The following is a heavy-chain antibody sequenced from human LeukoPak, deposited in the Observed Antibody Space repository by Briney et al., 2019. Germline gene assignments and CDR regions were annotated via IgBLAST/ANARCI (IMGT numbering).Heavy chain of an antibody. J-gene: IGHJ4*02. CDR2: IYYSGST. D-gene: IGHD2/OR15-2a*01. CDR1: GGSISSSSYY. V-gene: IGHV4-39*02. CDR3: ARDDPNKYYFGY. Sequence: SETLSLTCTVSGGSISSSSYYWGWIRQPPGKGLEWIGKIYYSGSTYYNSSLKSRVTISVDTSKNQFSLKLSSVTAADTAVYYCARDDPNKYYFGYWGQGTLVTVSS.